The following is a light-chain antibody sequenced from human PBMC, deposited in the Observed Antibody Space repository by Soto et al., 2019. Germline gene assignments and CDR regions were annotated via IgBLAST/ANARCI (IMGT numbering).Light chain of an antibody. J-gene: IGKJ1*01. Sequence: DSQRTQSPSSLSESVGDRVTITCLASQSISTWLAWFQQKPGKAPKLLIYRASSLEGGAPSRFSGSGSGTEFTLTISSLQPDDFATYYCQQYDSYPWTFGQGTKVDIK. CDR3: QQYDSYPWT. CDR1: QSISTW. V-gene: IGKV1-5*03. CDR2: RAS.